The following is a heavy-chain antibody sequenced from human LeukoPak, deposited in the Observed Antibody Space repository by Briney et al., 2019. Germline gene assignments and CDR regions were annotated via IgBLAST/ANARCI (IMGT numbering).Heavy chain of an antibody. Sequence: HGESLKISCKGSGYSFTSYWIGWVRQMPGKGLEWMGIIYPGDSDTRYSPSFQGQVTISADKSISTAYLRWSSLKASDTAMYYCARQPMLVNGGYDPDAFDIWGQGTMVTVSS. CDR3: ARQPMLVNGGYDPDAFDI. J-gene: IGHJ3*02. V-gene: IGHV5-51*01. D-gene: IGHD5-12*01. CDR2: IYPGDSDT. CDR1: GYSFTSYW.